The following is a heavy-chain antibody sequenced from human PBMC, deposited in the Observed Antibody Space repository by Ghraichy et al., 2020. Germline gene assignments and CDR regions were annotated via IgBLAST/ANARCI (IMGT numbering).Heavy chain of an antibody. CDR1: GYTLTELS. D-gene: IGHD1-7*01. V-gene: IGHV1-24*01. CDR2: FDPEDGET. J-gene: IGHJ4*02. Sequence: ASVKVSCKVSGYTLTELSMHWVRQAPGKGLEWMGGFDPEDGETIYAQKFQGRVTMTEDTSTDTAYMELSSLRSEDTAVYYCASNWNYEGYFDYWGQGTLVTVSS. CDR3: ASNWNYEGYFDY.